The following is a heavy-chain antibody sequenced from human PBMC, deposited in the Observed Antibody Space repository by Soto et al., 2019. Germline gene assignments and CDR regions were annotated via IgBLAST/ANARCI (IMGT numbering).Heavy chain of an antibody. CDR1: GYTFNSAG. J-gene: IGHJ4*02. CDR2: ISVDNGDT. CDR3: ARVQSLGYCRSASCYDVFDH. Sequence: SVKVSCKASGYTFNSAGLAWVRQAPGQGLEWMGWISVDNGDTKYAQKFQGRVTMTTDTSTTTAYMDLRGLKSDDTAVFYCARVQSLGYCRSASCYDVFDHWGQGTLVTVSS. V-gene: IGHV1-18*01. D-gene: IGHD2-2*01.